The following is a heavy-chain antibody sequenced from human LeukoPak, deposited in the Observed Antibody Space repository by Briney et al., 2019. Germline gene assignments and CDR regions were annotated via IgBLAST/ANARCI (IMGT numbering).Heavy chain of an antibody. CDR2: IIPILGIV. J-gene: IGHJ4*02. D-gene: IGHD3-22*01. V-gene: IGHV1-69*04. Sequence: SVKVSCKASGGTFTYYAISWVRQAPGQGLEWMGRIIPILGIVNYAQKFQGRVTITADESTSTAYMELSSLRSEDTAVYYCARHTTSPHKYYYDSSGYGPLGYWGQGTLVTVSS. CDR3: ARHTTSPHKYYYDSSGYGPLGY. CDR1: GGTFTYYA.